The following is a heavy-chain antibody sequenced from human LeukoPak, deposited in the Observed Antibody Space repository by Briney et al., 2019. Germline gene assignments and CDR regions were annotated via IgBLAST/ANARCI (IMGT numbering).Heavy chain of an antibody. CDR2: ISPYNGNT. J-gene: IGHJ4*02. CDR3: AIDQYDYVWGSYRPYFDY. Sequence: ASVKVSCKAPGYTFTNYGISRVRQAPGQGLEWMGSISPYNGNTNYAERLQGRVIMTTDTSTRTAYMELRSLRSDDTAVFYCAIDQYDYVWGSYRPYFDYWGQGTLVTVSS. V-gene: IGHV1-18*04. CDR1: GYTFTNYG. D-gene: IGHD3-16*02.